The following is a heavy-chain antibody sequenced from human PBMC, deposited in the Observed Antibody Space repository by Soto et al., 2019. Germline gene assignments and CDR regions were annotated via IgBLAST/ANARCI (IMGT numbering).Heavy chain of an antibody. J-gene: IGHJ4*02. CDR3: ARDSGVISSSFFPLSFWSWPEIDY. Sequence: GGSLRLSCAASGFTFSSYGMHWVRQAPGKGLEWVAVIWYDGSNKYYADSVKGRFTISRDNSKNTLYLQMNSLRAEDTAVYYWARDSGVISSSFFPLSFWSWPEIDYWGQGTLVTVSS. D-gene: IGHD6-6*01. CDR1: GFTFSSYG. CDR2: IWYDGSNK. V-gene: IGHV3-33*01.